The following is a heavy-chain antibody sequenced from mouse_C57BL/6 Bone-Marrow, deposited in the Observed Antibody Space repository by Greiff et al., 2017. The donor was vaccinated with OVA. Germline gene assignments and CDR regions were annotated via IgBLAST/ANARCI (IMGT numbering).Heavy chain of an antibody. J-gene: IGHJ4*01. CDR1: GYTFTSYW. CDR2: IDPSASYT. V-gene: IGHV1-69*01. Sequence: VQLQQPGAELVMPGASVKLSCKASGYTFTSYWMHWVKQRPGQGLEWIGEIDPSASYTNYNQKFKGKSTLTVDKSSSTAYMQLSSLTSEDSAVYYCARLLDYWGQGTSVTVSS. CDR3: ARLLDY.